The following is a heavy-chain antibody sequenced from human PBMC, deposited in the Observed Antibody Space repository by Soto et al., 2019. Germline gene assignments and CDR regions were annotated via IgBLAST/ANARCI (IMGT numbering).Heavy chain of an antibody. CDR2: IIPIFGTA. CDR3: ARDRVRYCTNGVCPHAAFDI. Sequence: PVKVSCKASGYTFTSYGISWVRQAPGQGLEWMGGIIPIFGTANYAQKFQGRVTITADESTSTAYMELSSLRSEDTAVYYCARDRVRYCTNGVCPHAAFDIWGQGTMVTGSS. V-gene: IGHV1-69*13. J-gene: IGHJ3*02. CDR1: GYTFTSYG. D-gene: IGHD2-8*01.